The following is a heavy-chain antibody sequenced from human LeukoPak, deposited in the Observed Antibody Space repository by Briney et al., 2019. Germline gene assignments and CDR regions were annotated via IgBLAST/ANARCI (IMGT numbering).Heavy chain of an antibody. J-gene: IGHJ4*02. V-gene: IGHV3-23*01. Sequence: GGSLRPSCAASGFTPTTNVMTWVRQAPGNGLEWVAAIGADGGSTDYADSVRGRFTISRDNSKNNLFLQMNSLRAEDTALYYCARRVGGTTDYWGRGTLVTVSS. CDR1: GFTPTTNV. CDR2: IGADGGST. D-gene: IGHD2-2*01. CDR3: ARRVGGTTDY.